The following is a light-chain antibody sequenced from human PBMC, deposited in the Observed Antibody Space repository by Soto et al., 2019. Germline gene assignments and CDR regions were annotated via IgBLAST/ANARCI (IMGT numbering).Light chain of an antibody. CDR1: SSDIGNYDF. CDR3: CSYAGSSIWV. Sequence: QSALTQPASVSGSPGQSITISCTGTSSDIGNYDFVSWYQQVPGTAPKAMIYEVSSRPSGVSNRFSGSKSGNTASLTISGLQAEDEADYYCCSYAGSSIWVFGGGTKLTVL. CDR2: EVS. J-gene: IGLJ3*02. V-gene: IGLV2-23*02.